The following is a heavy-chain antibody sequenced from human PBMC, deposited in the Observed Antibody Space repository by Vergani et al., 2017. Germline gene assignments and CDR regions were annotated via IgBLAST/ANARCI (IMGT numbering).Heavy chain of an antibody. V-gene: IGHV1-18*01. D-gene: IGHD3-3*01. Sequence: QVQLVQSGAEVKKPGSSVKVSCKASGGTFSSYGISWVRQAPGQGLEWMGWISAYNGNTNYAQKLQGRVTMTTDTSTSTAYMELRSLRSDDTAVYYCARDGVMYYDFWSGTDYYYMDVWGKGTTVTVSS. CDR1: GGTFSSYG. J-gene: IGHJ6*03. CDR2: ISAYNGNT. CDR3: ARDGVMYYDFWSGTDYYYMDV.